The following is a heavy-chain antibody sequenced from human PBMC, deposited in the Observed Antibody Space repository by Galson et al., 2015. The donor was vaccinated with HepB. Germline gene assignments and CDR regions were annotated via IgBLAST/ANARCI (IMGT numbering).Heavy chain of an antibody. Sequence: SLRLSCAASGFTFSSYSMNWVRQAPGKGLEWVSSISSSSSYIYYADSVKGRFTISRDNAKNSLYLQMNSLRAEDTAVYYCARGPHGQWLVQDAFDIWGQGTMVTVSS. CDR3: ARGPHGQWLVQDAFDI. CDR1: GFTFSSYS. V-gene: IGHV3-21*01. CDR2: ISSSSSYI. D-gene: IGHD6-19*01. J-gene: IGHJ3*02.